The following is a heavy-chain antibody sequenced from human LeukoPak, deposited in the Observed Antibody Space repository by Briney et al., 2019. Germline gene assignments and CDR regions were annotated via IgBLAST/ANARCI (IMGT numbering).Heavy chain of an antibody. CDR2: IYHSGST. CDR1: GYSISSGYY. D-gene: IGHD6-6*01. CDR3: ERERSSSSDY. Sequence: SVTLSLTCAVSGYSISSGYYWGWIRQPPGKGVEWIGSIYHSGSTYYNPSLKSRVTISVDTSKNQFSLKLSSVTATDAAIYYCERERSSSSDYWGQGTLVTVSS. J-gene: IGHJ4*02. V-gene: IGHV4-38-2*02.